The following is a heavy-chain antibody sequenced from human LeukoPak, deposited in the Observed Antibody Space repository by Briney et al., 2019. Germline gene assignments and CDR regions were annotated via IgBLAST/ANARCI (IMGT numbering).Heavy chain of an antibody. CDR3: ARGRGCDY. CDR2: IKQDGSDK. CDR1: GFTFSSYW. V-gene: IGHV3-7*01. D-gene: IGHD3-10*01. J-gene: IGHJ4*02. Sequence: GGSLRLSCAASGFTFSSYWMSWVRQAPGKGLEWVANIKQDGSDKYSGDSVKGRFTVSRDNGKNSLYLQINNLRAEDTAVYYCARGRGCDYWGQGSVVTVSS.